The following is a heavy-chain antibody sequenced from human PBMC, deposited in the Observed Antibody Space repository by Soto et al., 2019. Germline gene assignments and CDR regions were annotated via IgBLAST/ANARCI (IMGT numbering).Heavy chain of an antibody. CDR3: ARAALCGDYLPEIYFDY. Sequence: QVQLQQWGAGLLKPSETLSLTCAVYGGSFSGYYWSWILQPPGKGLAGIGEINHSGSTNYNPSLKSRLPIQVDTSKSQSSPQLCSVTAAHTAVYYCARAALCGDYLPEIYFDYWGQGNLVTVSS. V-gene: IGHV4-34*01. CDR1: GGSFSGYY. J-gene: IGHJ4*02. D-gene: IGHD4-17*01. CDR2: INHSGST.